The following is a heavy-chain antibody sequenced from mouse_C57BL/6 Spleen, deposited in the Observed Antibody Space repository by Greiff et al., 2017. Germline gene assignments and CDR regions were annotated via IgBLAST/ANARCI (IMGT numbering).Heavy chain of an antibody. CDR1: GYTFTSYW. V-gene: IGHV1-69*01. Sequence: QVQLQQSGAELVMPGASVKLSCKASGYTFTSYWMHWVKQRPGQGLEWIGEIDPSDSYTNYNQKFKGKSTLTVDKSSSTAYMQLSSLTSEDSAVYYCARWGTTVPLDYWGQGTTLTVSS. CDR3: ARWGTTVPLDY. D-gene: IGHD1-1*01. CDR2: IDPSDSYT. J-gene: IGHJ2*01.